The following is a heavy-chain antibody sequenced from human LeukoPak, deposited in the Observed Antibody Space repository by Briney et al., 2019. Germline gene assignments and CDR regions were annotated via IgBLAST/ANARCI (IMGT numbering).Heavy chain of an antibody. CDR3: ARKIRAYCSGGSCYLGEPGMDV. D-gene: IGHD2-15*01. Sequence: PSETLSLTCTVSGVSITSSSYYWGWIRQPPGKGLEWIGSIYYSGTTYYNPSLKSRVTISVDTSKNQFSLKLSSVTAADTAVYYCARKIRAYCSGGSCYLGEPGMDVWGQGTTVTASS. CDR1: GVSITSSSYY. CDR2: IYYSGTT. V-gene: IGHV4-39*07. J-gene: IGHJ6*02.